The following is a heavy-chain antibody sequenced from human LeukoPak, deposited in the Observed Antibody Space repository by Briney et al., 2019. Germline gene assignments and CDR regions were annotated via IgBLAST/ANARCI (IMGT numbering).Heavy chain of an antibody. V-gene: IGHV4-34*01. Sequence: SQTLSLTCAVYGGSFSGYYWSWVRQPPRKRLEWIGEIHHSGSTNYNPSLKSRVTISVDTSKNQFSLKLSSVSSADTAVYYCARPIWSGGPYGYWGQGTLVTVSS. CDR2: IHHSGST. CDR1: GGSFSGYY. J-gene: IGHJ4*02. D-gene: IGHD3-3*01. CDR3: ARPIWSGGPYGY.